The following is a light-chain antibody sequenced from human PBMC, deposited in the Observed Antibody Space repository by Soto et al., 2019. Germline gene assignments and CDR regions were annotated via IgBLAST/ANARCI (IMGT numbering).Light chain of an antibody. CDR1: SSNIGNNY. Sequence: QSVLTQPPSVSGAPGQRVTISCTGSSSNIGNNYVSWYQQVPGTAPKLLIYDNNKRPSGIPDRFSGSKSGTSATLGITGLQTGDEADYYCGTWDSSLSAYVFGTGTKVTVL. J-gene: IGLJ1*01. V-gene: IGLV1-51*01. CDR2: DNN. CDR3: GTWDSSLSAYV.